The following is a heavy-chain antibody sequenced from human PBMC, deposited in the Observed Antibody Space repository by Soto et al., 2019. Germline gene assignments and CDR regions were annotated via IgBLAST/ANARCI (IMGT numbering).Heavy chain of an antibody. CDR1: GFTFSSYA. D-gene: IGHD4-17*01. CDR3: AKTKGGDYEY. Sequence: GGSLRLSCAASGFTFSSYAMSWVRQAPGKGLEWVTAISGSGGSTYYADSEKGRFTISRDNSKNTLYLQMNSLRAEDTAVYYCAKTKGGDYEYWGQGTLVTVSS. V-gene: IGHV3-23*01. J-gene: IGHJ4*02. CDR2: ISGSGGST.